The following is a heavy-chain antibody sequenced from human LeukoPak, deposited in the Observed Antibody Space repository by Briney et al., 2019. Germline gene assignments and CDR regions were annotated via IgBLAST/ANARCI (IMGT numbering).Heavy chain of an antibody. CDR2: IRIKAYGGTT. Sequence: GGSLRLSCTASGFTFGDYAMSWVRQAPGKGLEWVGLIRIKAYGGTTEYAASVKGRFTLSRDDSKSIAYLQMNSLKTEDTAVYYCIRGMDWGLRPTVVTPDYWGQGTLVTVSS. D-gene: IGHD3-22*01. J-gene: IGHJ4*02. CDR3: IRGMDWGLRPTVVTPDY. CDR1: GFTFGDYA. V-gene: IGHV3-49*04.